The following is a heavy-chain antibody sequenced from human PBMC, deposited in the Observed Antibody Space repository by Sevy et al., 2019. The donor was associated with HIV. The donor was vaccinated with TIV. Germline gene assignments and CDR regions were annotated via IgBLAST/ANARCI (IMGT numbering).Heavy chain of an antibody. CDR2: ITRNSYEAYGGTT. CDR3: TRGLATADTPEYYFDY. CDR1: GFTFDDNA. Sequence: GGSLRLSCTTSGFTFDDNAMSWFRQAPGKGLEWVAFITRNSYEAYGGTTDYGASVKGRFIVSRDDSKSIAYLQMSSLKTEDTAVYYCTRGLATADTPEYYFDYWGQGTLVTVSS. V-gene: IGHV3-49*03. J-gene: IGHJ4*02. D-gene: IGHD5-12*01.